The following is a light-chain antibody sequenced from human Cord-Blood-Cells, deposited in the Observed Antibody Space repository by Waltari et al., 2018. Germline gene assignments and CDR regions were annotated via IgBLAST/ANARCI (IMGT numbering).Light chain of an antibody. CDR3: QVWDSSSDHVV. CDR2: YDS. CDR1: TIGSKS. V-gene: IGLV3-21*04. J-gene: IGLJ2*01. Sequence: SYVLTQPPSVSVAPGMTARITCGGNTIGSKSVHWYQQKPGKAPVLVIYYDSDRPSWIPERFSGSNSGNTATLTISRVEAGDEADYYCQVWDSSSDHVVFGGGTKLTVL.